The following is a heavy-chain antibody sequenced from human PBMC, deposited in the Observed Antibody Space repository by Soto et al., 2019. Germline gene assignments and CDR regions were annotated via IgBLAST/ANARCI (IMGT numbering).Heavy chain of an antibody. CDR1: GDSISSNNW. CDR3: ARGLSLVVAGNRLGLPDY. J-gene: IGHJ4*02. CDR2: IYHSGST. V-gene: IGHV4-4*02. D-gene: IGHD6-19*01. Sequence: QVQLQESGPGLVKPSGTLSPTCTVSGDSISSNNWWNWVRQPPGKGLEWIGEIYHSGSTNYNPSLSSRVIISVDTSNNQFSLRLSSVTAADTAIYYCARGLSLVVAGNRLGLPDYWGQGTLVTVSS.